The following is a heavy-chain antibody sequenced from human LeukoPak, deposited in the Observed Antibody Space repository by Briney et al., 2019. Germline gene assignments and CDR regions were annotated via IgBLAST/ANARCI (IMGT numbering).Heavy chain of an antibody. D-gene: IGHD3-3*01. V-gene: IGHV3-20*04. CDR3: ARGVSRYDFWSGYFAGSYYYYMDV. CDR2: INWNGGST. CDR1: GFTFDDYG. Sequence: GGSLRLSCAASGFTFDDYGMTWVRQAPGEGREWVSGINWNGGSTVYANSVKDRFTIPRDNAKNSLYLQMNSLRAEDTALYYCARGVSRYDFWSGYFAGSYYYYMDVWGKGTTVTVSS. J-gene: IGHJ6*03.